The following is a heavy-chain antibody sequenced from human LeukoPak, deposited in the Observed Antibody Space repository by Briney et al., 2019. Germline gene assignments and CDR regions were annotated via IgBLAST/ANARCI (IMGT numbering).Heavy chain of an antibody. J-gene: IGHJ4*02. V-gene: IGHV1-18*01. CDR2: ISVYNGNT. CDR3: ARDRLADVDY. Sequence: ASVRVSCKASGYTFSIYGFSWVRQAPGQGLEWMGWISVYNGNTNYAQKFQGRVTMTTDTSTSTAYMELSSLRSEDTAVYYCARDRLADVDYWGQGTLVTVSS. CDR1: GYTFSIYG. D-gene: IGHD3-9*01.